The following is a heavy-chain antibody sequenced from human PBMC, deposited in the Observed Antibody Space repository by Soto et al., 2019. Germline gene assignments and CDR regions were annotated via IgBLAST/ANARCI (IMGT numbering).Heavy chain of an antibody. CDR1: GFTFSTYA. V-gene: IGHV3-23*01. D-gene: IGHD6-19*01. CDR2: ISSSGDRT. CDR3: AKSISGWYNFDY. Sequence: PGGSLRLSCAASGFTFSTYAMSWVRQAPGKGLEWVSAISSSGDRTYYADSVKGRFTISRDNSKNTLYVQMNNLRAEDTAVYYCAKSISGWYNFDYWGQGTLVTVSS. J-gene: IGHJ4*02.